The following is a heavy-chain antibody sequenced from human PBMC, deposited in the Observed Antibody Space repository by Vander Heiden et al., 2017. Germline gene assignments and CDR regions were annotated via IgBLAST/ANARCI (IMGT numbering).Heavy chain of an antibody. Sequence: QVQLQESGPGLVQPSQTLSLTCTVSGGSISSGGYYWSWIRQHPGKGLEWIGYIYYSGRTYYNPSLKSRVTISVDTSKNQFSLKLSSVTAADTAVYYCARYERIDYSTFDYWGQGTLVTVSS. V-gene: IGHV4-31*03. CDR3: ARYERIDYSTFDY. J-gene: IGHJ4*02. CDR2: IYYSGRT. CDR1: GGSISSGGYY. D-gene: IGHD2-15*01.